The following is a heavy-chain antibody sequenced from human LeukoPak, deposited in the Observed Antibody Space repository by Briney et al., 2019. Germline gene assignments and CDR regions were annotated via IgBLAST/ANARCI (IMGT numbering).Heavy chain of an antibody. CDR1: GFTFSSYQ. J-gene: IGHJ4*02. CDR2: ITSSDTI. V-gene: IGHV3-48*03. Sequence: GGSLRLSCAASGFTFSSYQMHWVRQAPGKGLEWVSYITSSDTIYCADSVKGRFTISRDNAKNSPFLQMNSLRAEATAIYYCARAWSGISEFDYWGQGTLVTVSS. D-gene: IGHD3-3*01. CDR3: ARAWSGISEFDY.